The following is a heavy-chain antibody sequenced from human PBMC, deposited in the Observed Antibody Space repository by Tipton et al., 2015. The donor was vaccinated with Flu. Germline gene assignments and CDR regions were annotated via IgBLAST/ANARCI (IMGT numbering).Heavy chain of an antibody. J-gene: IGHJ5*01. V-gene: IGHV4-4*09. D-gene: IGHD4-11*01. CDR1: GGSIGGYY. CDR3: ARRDYSNYVSDPKNWFDS. CDR2: IYNSEYT. Sequence: TLSLTCTVSGGSIGGYYWNWIRQPPGKGLEWIGYIYNSEYTKYSPSLKSRVTISVDTSKKQFSLQLRSVTAADTAVYYCARRDYSNYVSDPKNWFDSWGQGTLVTVSS.